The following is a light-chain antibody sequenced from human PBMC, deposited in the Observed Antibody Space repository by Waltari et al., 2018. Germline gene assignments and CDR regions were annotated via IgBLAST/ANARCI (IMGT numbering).Light chain of an antibody. J-gene: IGKJ4*01. Sequence: ETVNPSDGACQDMTETRLTPYNQTSGQPPRLLIYAESSTAPGVPERFSGSRSGTDFTITISRMAPEDSAVYYCKQYAGPVVTCGGGDQVVIK. CDR1: QDMTETR. V-gene: IGKV3D-20*01. CDR3: KQYAGPVVT. CDR2: AES.